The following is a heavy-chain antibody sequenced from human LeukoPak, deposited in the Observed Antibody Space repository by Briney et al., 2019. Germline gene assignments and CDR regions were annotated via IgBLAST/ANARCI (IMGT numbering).Heavy chain of an antibody. CDR1: GFTFNGHW. CDR3: ARDGGYGGNPNDAFDM. CDR2: IWYDGSNK. D-gene: IGHD4-23*01. J-gene: IGHJ3*02. V-gene: IGHV3-33*08. Sequence: PGGSLRLSCAASGFTFNGHWMQWVRQAPGKGLEWVAIIWYDGSNKYYADSVKGRFTISRDNSKNTLYLQMNSLRAEDTAVYYCARDGGYGGNPNDAFDMWGQGTMVTV.